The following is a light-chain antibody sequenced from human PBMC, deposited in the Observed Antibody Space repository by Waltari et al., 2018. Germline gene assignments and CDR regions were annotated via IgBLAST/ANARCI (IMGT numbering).Light chain of an antibody. J-gene: IGKJ1*01. CDR2: GAS. V-gene: IGKV3-20*01. CDR3: QQYVSSPWT. CDR1: QSVSSSY. Sequence: EIVLTQSPGTLSLSPGERATLSCRASQSVSSSYLAWYQQKPGQSPRLLIYGASSRAAGIPDRFSGNGSGTDFTLTISRLEPEDFAVYYGQQYVSSPWTFGQGTKVEIK.